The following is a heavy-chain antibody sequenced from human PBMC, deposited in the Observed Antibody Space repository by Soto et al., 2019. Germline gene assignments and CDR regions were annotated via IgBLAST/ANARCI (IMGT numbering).Heavy chain of an antibody. Sequence: GGSLRLSCAASGFTFDDYAMHWVRQAPGKGLEWVSGISWNSGSIGYADSVKGRFTISRDNAKNSLYLQMNSLRAEDTALYYCAKDKSSSWYYFDYWGQGTLVTVPQ. CDR1: GFTFDDYA. CDR2: ISWNSGSI. V-gene: IGHV3-9*01. J-gene: IGHJ4*02. D-gene: IGHD6-13*01. CDR3: AKDKSSSWYYFDY.